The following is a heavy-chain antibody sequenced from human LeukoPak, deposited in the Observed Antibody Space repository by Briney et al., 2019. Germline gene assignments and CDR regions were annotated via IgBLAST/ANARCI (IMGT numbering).Heavy chain of an antibody. Sequence: LETLSLTCTVSGGSISSYYWSWIRQPPGKGLEWIGYIYYSGSTNYNPSLKSRVTISVDTSKNQFSLKLSSVTAADTAVYYCAREVSGTNSFDYWGQGTLVTVSS. J-gene: IGHJ4*02. CDR1: GGSISSYY. D-gene: IGHD1-1*01. CDR2: IYYSGST. CDR3: AREVSGTNSFDY. V-gene: IGHV4-59*01.